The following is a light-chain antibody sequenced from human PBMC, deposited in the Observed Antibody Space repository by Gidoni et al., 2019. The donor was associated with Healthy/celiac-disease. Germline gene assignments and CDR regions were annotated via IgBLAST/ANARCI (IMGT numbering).Light chain of an antibody. CDR2: GAS. V-gene: IGKV3-20*01. Sequence: EIVLTQSPGTLSLSPGERATLPCRASQSASSSYLAWYQQKPGQAPRLLIYGASSRATGIPDRFSGSGSGTEFTLTISRLEPEDFAVYYCQQYGSSPLTFGGGTKVEIK. J-gene: IGKJ4*01. CDR3: QQYGSSPLT. CDR1: QSASSSY.